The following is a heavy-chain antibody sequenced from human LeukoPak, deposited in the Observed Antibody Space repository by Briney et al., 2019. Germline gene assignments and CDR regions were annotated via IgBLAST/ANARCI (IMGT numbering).Heavy chain of an antibody. J-gene: IGHJ3*02. CDR2: ISPTSAYI. V-gene: IGHV3-21*01. CDR3: ASMYYDFWSGYSDAFDI. D-gene: IGHD3-3*01. Sequence: GGSLRLSCAATGFTLSGHSMNWVRQAPGKGLDWVSSISPTSAYIYYQDSVKGRFTIPRDDAKNSLYLEMDSLRAEDTAVYYCASMYYDFWSGYSDAFDIWGQGTMVTVSS. CDR1: GFTLSGHS.